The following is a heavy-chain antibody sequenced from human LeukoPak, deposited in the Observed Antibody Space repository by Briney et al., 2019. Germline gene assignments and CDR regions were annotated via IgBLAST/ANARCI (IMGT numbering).Heavy chain of an antibody. J-gene: IGHJ4*02. Sequence: GGSLRLSCAASGFTFSSYWMHWVRQPPGKGLVWVSRINSDGSSTSYADSVKGRFTISRDNAKNTLYLQMNSLRAEDTAVYYCARDFGHCSSTSCFYFDYWGQGTLVTVSS. CDR2: INSDGSST. V-gene: IGHV3-74*01. CDR3: ARDFGHCSSTSCFYFDY. CDR1: GFTFSSYW. D-gene: IGHD2-2*01.